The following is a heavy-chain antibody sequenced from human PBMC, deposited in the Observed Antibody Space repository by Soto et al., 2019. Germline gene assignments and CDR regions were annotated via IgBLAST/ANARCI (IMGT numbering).Heavy chain of an antibody. V-gene: IGHV1-46*01. CDR3: ARDTAMALPDA. CDR2: INPSGGST. CDR1: GNTFTSYY. D-gene: IGHD5-18*01. J-gene: IGHJ4*02. Sequence: GASVKVSCKASGNTFTSYYMHWVRQAPGQGLEWMAIINPSGGSTSYAQKFQGRVTMTTDTSTSTAYMEVRSLRSDDTAVYYCARDTAMALPDAWGQGTLVTVSS.